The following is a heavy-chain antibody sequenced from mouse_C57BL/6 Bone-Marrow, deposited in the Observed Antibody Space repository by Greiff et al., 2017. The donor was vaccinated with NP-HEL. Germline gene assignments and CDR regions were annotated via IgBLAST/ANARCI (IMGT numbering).Heavy chain of an antibody. CDR2: IDPSDSYT. Sequence: VQLQQPGAELVRPGTSVKLSCKASGYTFTSYWMPWVKQRPGQGLEWIGVIDPSDSYTNYNQKFTGKATLTVDTSSSTTYMQLSSLTSEDSAVYYCARLPDGYYPAWFAYWGQGTLVTVSA. CDR3: ARLPDGYYPAWFAY. CDR1: GYTFTSYW. J-gene: IGHJ3*01. D-gene: IGHD2-3*01. V-gene: IGHV1-59*01.